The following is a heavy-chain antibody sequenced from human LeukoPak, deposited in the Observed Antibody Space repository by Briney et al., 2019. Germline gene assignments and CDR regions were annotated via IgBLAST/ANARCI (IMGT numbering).Heavy chain of an antibody. J-gene: IGHJ6*03. Sequence: SETLSLTCTVSGGSISSHYWSWIRQPPGKGLEWIGYIYYSGSANYNPSLKSRVTISVDTSKNQFSLKLSSVTAADTAVYYCARGSRCSGGSCYAYYYYYMDVWGKGTTVTVSS. V-gene: IGHV4-59*11. CDR3: ARGSRCSGGSCYAYYYYYMDV. CDR1: GGSISSHY. CDR2: IYYSGSA. D-gene: IGHD2-15*01.